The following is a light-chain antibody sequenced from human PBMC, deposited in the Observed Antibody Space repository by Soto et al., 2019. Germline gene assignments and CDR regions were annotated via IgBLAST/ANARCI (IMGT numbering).Light chain of an antibody. J-gene: IGLJ3*02. CDR1: SSDVGGYNY. V-gene: IGLV2-14*01. CDR2: DVS. CDR3: FSYGTCLTLGV. Sequence: QSALTQPASVSGSPGQSTTISCTGTSSDVGGYNYVSWYQQHPGKAPKLIIYDVSRQPSGVSDRFSGSKSGNTAALTISGLQAEDEADYYCFSYGTCLTLGVFGGGTKVTVL.